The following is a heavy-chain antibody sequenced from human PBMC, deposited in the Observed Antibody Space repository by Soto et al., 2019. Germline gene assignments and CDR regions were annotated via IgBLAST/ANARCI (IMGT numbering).Heavy chain of an antibody. CDR3: AKDHPLSSIAAAGILGPNWFDP. Sequence: GGSLRLSCAASGFTFSSYGMHWVRQAPGKGLEWVAVISYDGSNKYYADSVKGRFTISRDNSKNTLYLQMNSLRAEDTAVYYCAKDHPLSSIAAAGILGPNWFDPWGQGTLVTVSS. CDR2: ISYDGSNK. V-gene: IGHV3-30*18. CDR1: GFTFSSYG. J-gene: IGHJ5*02. D-gene: IGHD6-13*01.